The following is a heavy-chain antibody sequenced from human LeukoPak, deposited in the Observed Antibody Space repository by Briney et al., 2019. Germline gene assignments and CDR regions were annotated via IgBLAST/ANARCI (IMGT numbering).Heavy chain of an antibody. CDR1: GGTFSSYA. D-gene: IGHD3-22*01. V-gene: IGHV1-69*13. J-gene: IGHJ5*02. Sequence: SVTVSCTASGGTFSSYAISWVRQAPGQGLEWMGGIIPIFGTANYAQKFQGRVTITADESTSTAYMELSSLRSEDTAVYYCARAGDYYDSSPGVNWFDPWGQGTLVTVSS. CDR3: ARAGDYYDSSPGVNWFDP. CDR2: IIPIFGTA.